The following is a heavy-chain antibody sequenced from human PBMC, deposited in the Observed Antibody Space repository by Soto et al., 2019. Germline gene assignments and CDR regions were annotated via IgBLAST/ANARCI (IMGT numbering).Heavy chain of an antibody. CDR2: IIPIFGTA. D-gene: IGHD3-10*01. Sequence: QVQLVQSGAEVKKPGSSVKVSCKASGGTFSSYAISWVRQAPGQGLEWMGGIIPIFGTADYAQKFQGRVTITAEESTSPAYMKLSSLRSEDTAVYYCASQYGGSGSSSRVGYYYYGMDVWGQGTTVTVSS. J-gene: IGHJ6*02. V-gene: IGHV1-69*12. CDR3: ASQYGGSGSSSRVGYYYYGMDV. CDR1: GGTFSSYA.